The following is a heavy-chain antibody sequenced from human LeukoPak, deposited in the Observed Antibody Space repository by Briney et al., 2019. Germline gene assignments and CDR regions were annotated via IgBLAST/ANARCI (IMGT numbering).Heavy chain of an antibody. CDR2: ISWNSGSI. CDR1: GFTFDDYA. J-gene: IGHJ4*02. Sequence: PGGSLRLSCAASGFTFDDYAMHWVRQAPGKGLEWVSGISWNSGSIVYADSVKGRFTISRDNAKNSLYLQMNSLRAEDTALYYCAKGPLYDYWGQGTLVTVSS. CDR3: AKGPLYDY. V-gene: IGHV3-9*01.